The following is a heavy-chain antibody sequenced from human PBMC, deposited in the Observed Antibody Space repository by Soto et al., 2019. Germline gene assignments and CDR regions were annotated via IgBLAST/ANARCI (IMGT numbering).Heavy chain of an antibody. J-gene: IGHJ4*02. D-gene: IGHD2-21*02. CDR3: AHGSCFGADCYPNPFLDF. CDR1: GFSLSTTEEG. Sequence: QITLKESGPTLVKPTQTLTLTCTFSGFSLSTTEEGVGWIRQPPGKAPEWLALIYWDDDKRYRPSLKTRLTITKDTSKNPVVLTVTNVDPVDTATYYCAHGSCFGADCYPNPFLDFWGAGILVTVSS. V-gene: IGHV2-5*02. CDR2: IYWDDDK.